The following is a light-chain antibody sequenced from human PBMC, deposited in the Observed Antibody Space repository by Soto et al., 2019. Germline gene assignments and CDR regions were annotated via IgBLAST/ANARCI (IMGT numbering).Light chain of an antibody. CDR1: QSVSSY. V-gene: IGKV3-11*01. CDR3: QQRSNWPPIT. J-gene: IGKJ5*01. CDR2: DAS. Sequence: EIVLTQSPGPLSVSPGERATLSCRASQSVSSYLAWYQPTPGQAPRLLIYDASNRATGIPARFSGSGSGTDFTLTIRSLEPEDFAVYDCQQRSNWPPITGGQGTRLEIK.